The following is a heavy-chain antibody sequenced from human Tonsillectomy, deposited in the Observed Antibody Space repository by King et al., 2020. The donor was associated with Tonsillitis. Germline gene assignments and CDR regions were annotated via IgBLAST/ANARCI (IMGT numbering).Heavy chain of an antibody. D-gene: IGHD3-22*01. V-gene: IGHV4-30-4*01. CDR3: ARAGGPTYYYDSSGYHDY. CDR2: IYYSGST. Sequence: VQLPESGPGLVKPSQTLSLTCTVSGGSLSSGDYYWSWIRQPPGQGLEWIGYIYYSGSTYYNPSLKSRVTISVDTSKNQFSLKLSSVTAADTAVYYCARAGGPTYYYDSSGYHDYWGQGTLVTVSS. CDR1: GGSLSSGDYY. J-gene: IGHJ4*02.